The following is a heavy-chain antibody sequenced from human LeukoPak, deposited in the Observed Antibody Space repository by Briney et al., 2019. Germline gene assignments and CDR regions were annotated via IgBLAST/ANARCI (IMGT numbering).Heavy chain of an antibody. CDR2: ISAYNGNT. V-gene: IGHV1-18*01. CDR1: GYTFTSYG. D-gene: IGHD6-6*01. J-gene: IGHJ3*02. Sequence: GASVKVSCKASGYTFTSYGISWVRQAPGQGLEWMGWISAYNGNTNYAQNLQGRVTMTIDTSTNTAYMELRSLRSDDTAVYYCVRVSSSRGKLDAFDIWGQGTMVTVSS. CDR3: VRVSSSRGKLDAFDI.